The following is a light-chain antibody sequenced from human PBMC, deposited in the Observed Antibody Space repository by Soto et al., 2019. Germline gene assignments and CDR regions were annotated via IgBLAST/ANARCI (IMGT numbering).Light chain of an antibody. CDR3: QQYNNCPPYT. V-gene: IGKV3-15*01. Sequence: EIVMTQSPATLSVSPGERATLSCRASQSVSSNLAWYQQKPGQAPGLLIYGASTRATGIPARFSGSGSGTAFTLTISSLQSADFVVYYCQQYNNCPPYTFGQGTKLEIK. CDR2: GAS. CDR1: QSVSSN. J-gene: IGKJ2*01.